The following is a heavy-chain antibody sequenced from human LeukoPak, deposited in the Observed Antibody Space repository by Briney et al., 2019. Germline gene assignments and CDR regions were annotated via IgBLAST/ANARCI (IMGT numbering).Heavy chain of an antibody. CDR1: GGSFSGYY. V-gene: IGHV4-34*01. Sequence: PSETLSLTCAVYGGSFSGYYWSWIRQPPGKGLEWIGEINHSGSTNYNPSLKSRVTISVDTSKNQFSLKLSSVTAADTAVYYCAGSIAAAQAFDIWGQGTMVTVSS. D-gene: IGHD6-6*01. CDR2: INHSGST. CDR3: AGSIAAAQAFDI. J-gene: IGHJ3*02.